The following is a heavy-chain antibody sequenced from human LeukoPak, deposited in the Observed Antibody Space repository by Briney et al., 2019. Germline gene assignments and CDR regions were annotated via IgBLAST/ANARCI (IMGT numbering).Heavy chain of an antibody. Sequence: GRSLRLSCAASGFTFDDYAMHWVRQAPGKGLEWVSGISRNSGSIGYADSVKGRFTISRDNAKNSLYLQMNSLRAEDTALYYCAKAYSSGWYTFDYWGQGTLVTVSS. CDR2: ISRNSGSI. V-gene: IGHV3-9*01. D-gene: IGHD6-19*01. CDR1: GFTFDDYA. J-gene: IGHJ4*02. CDR3: AKAYSSGWYTFDY.